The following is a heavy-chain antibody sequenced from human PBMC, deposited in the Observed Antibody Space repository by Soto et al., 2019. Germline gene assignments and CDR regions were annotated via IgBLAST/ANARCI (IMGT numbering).Heavy chain of an antibody. J-gene: IGHJ4*02. CDR3: ARHFVAVVIKGWGY. V-gene: IGHV4-34*01. CDR1: GGSFGGYY. D-gene: IGHD3-10*01. Sequence: PSETLSLTCAVYGGSFGGYYWTWIRQPPGTGLEWIGEINYNGNAYYNPSLKSRVSMSVDTSKNQFSLKLVSVTAADTAVYYCARHFVAVVIKGWGYWGQGTLVTVSS. CDR2: INYNGNA.